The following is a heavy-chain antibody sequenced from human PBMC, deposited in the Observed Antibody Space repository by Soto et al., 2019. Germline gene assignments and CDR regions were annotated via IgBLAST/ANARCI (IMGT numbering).Heavy chain of an antibody. CDR3: AKPEVVGATISYFDY. J-gene: IGHJ4*02. CDR1: GFTFSSYG. Sequence: GGSLRLSCAASGFTFSSYGMHWVRQAPGKGLEWVAVISYDGSNKYYADSVKGRFTISRDNSKNTLYLQMNSLRAEDTAVYYFAKPEVVGATISYFDYWGQGTLVTVSS. CDR2: ISYDGSNK. D-gene: IGHD1-26*01. V-gene: IGHV3-30*18.